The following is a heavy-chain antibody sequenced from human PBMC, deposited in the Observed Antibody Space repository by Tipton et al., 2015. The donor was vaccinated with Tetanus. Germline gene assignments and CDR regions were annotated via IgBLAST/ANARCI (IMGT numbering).Heavy chain of an antibody. Sequence: QSGPEVKSPGASVKVSCKASGYIFSINYIHWVRQAPGHGLEWMGLINPGDGSTAYAQKFQDRVTMTGDTSTTTVYMEVRSLIFEDTAVYYCARLHDITGMPWGQGTLVTVSP. CDR2: INPGDGST. D-gene: IGHD1-1*01. J-gene: IGHJ1*01. CDR3: ARLHDITGMP. V-gene: IGHV1-46*01. CDR1: GYIFSINY.